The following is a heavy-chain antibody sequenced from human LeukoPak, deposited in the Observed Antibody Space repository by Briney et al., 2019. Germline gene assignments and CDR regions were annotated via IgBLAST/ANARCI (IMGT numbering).Heavy chain of an antibody. CDR1: GFTFSSYG. J-gene: IGHJ4*02. CDR3: ARDLSWFGEFDY. Sequence: GGSLRLSCAASGFTFSSYGMHWVRQAPGKGLEWVAVIWYDGSNKYYADSVKGRFTISRDNSKNTLYLQMNSLRAEDTAVYYCARDLSWFGEFDYWGREPWSPSPQ. V-gene: IGHV3-33*01. CDR2: IWYDGSNK. D-gene: IGHD3-10*01.